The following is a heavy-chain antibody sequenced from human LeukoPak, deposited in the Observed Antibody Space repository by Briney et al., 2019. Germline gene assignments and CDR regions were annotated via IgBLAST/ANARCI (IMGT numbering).Heavy chain of an antibody. Sequence: GASVKVSCKASGGTFSSYAISWVRQAPGQGLEWMGGIIPIFGTAIYAQKFQGRVTITADESTSTAHMELSSLRSEVTAVYYCARGAADIVVVPAALDYYYYGMDVWGKGTTVTVSS. D-gene: IGHD2-2*01. J-gene: IGHJ6*04. V-gene: IGHV1-69*13. CDR3: ARGAADIVVVPAALDYYYYGMDV. CDR2: IIPIFGTA. CDR1: GGTFSSYA.